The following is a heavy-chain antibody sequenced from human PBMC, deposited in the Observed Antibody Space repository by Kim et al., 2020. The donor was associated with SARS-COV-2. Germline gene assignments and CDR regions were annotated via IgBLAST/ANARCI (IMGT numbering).Heavy chain of an antibody. CDR2: ISSSRSYI. D-gene: IGHD1-1*01. CDR1: GFTFSSYS. Sequence: GGSLRLSCAASGFTFSSYSMNWVRQAPGKGLEWVSSISSSRSYIYYADSVKGRFTISRDNAKNSVYLQMHSLRADDTAVYYCASSATATPSFFDYWGQGT. V-gene: IGHV3-21*06. CDR3: ASSATATPSFFDY. J-gene: IGHJ4*02.